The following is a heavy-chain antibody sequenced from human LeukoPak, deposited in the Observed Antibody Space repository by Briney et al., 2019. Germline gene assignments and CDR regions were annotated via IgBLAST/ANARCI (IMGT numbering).Heavy chain of an antibody. Sequence: SVTVSFKASGGTFSSYAISWVRQAPGQGLEWMGGIITIFGTANYAQKFQGRVTITTDESTSTAYMELSSLRSEDTAVYYCAREEDSSGWSYDAFDIWGQGTMVTVSS. CDR1: GGTFSSYA. CDR2: IITIFGTA. CDR3: AREEDSSGWSYDAFDI. V-gene: IGHV1-69*05. J-gene: IGHJ3*02. D-gene: IGHD6-19*01.